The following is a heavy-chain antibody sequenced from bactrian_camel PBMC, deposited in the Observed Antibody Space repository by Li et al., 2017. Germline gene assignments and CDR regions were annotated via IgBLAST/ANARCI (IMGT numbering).Heavy chain of an antibody. D-gene: IGHD4*01. Sequence: HVQLVESGGGSVQAGGSLRLSCKVSGHSRGSNCVGWYRLPPGRAPAEREGIAAIRRDGGETWYAASVKGRFTITKDSAGNIIYLQMNDLKPDDTAVYYCAVTEKFCVEADFRGLTYEEKYWGQGTQVTVS. V-gene: IGHV3S45*01. J-gene: IGHJ4*01. CDR3: AVTEKFCVEADFRGLTYEEKY. CDR1: GHSRGSNC. CDR2: IRRDGGET.